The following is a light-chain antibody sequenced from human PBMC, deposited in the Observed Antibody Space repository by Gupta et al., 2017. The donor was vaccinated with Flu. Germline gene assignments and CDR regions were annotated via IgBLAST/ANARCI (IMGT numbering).Light chain of an antibody. CDR2: DAS. J-gene: IGKJ5*01. V-gene: IGKV3D-15*01. Sequence: AALSGSAGERVTLSCRASQSLISNLDWYKQKPGQAPRLLIYDASTRDTGIPARFSGSEYGTEFTLTISIRHFEDSAVYYCQHYNDWPPLTFGQGTQLEIK. CDR3: QHYNDWPPLT. CDR1: QSLISN.